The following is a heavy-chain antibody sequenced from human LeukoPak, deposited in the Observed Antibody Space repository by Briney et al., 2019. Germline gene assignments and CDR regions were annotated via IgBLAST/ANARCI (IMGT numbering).Heavy chain of an antibody. CDR3: AKDIQVTY. Sequence: PGGSLRLSCAASGFGFNDAAMTWVRQAPGKGLEWVSLISSSGANTYYADSVKGRFTISRDNSKNTLFLQMNSLRAEDTAMYYCAKDIQVTYWGQGTLVTVSS. CDR2: ISSSGANT. V-gene: IGHV3-23*01. J-gene: IGHJ4*02. CDR1: GFGFNDAA. D-gene: IGHD4-23*01.